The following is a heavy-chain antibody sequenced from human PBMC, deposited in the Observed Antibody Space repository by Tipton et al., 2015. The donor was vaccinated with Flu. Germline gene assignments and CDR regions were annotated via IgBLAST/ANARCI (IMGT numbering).Heavy chain of an antibody. D-gene: IGHD6-6*01. V-gene: IGHV4-39*01. CDR3: ATNTSSYYFDY. J-gene: IGHJ4*02. CDR1: GGSISSYY. Sequence: TLSLTCTVSGGSISSYYWGWIRQPPGKGLEWIGTVYYSGWTHYNPSLKSRVTIFVDTSNNQFSLKVSSVTAADTAVYYCATNTSSYYFDYWGQGTLVTVSS. CDR2: VYYSGWT.